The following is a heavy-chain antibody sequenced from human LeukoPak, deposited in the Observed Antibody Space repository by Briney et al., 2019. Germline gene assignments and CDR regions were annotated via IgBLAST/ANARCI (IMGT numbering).Heavy chain of an antibody. Sequence: GGSLRLSCAASGFTFSSYSMNWVRQAPGKGLEWVSSISSSSSYIYYADSVKGRFTISRDNAKNSLYLQMNNLRAEDTALYHCASIGYCSSTSCAPIPWGQGTLVTVSS. CDR1: GFTFSSYS. J-gene: IGHJ5*02. V-gene: IGHV3-21*04. CDR3: ASIGYCSSTSCAPIP. D-gene: IGHD2-2*01. CDR2: ISSSSSYI.